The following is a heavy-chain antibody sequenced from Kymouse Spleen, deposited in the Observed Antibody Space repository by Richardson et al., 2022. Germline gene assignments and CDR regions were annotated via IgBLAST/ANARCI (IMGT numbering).Heavy chain of an antibody. CDR2: IWYDGSNK. CDR3: ARDGSSYYDILTGYPLDY. Sequence: QVQLVESGGGVVQPGRSLRLSCAASGFTFSSYGMHWVRQAPGKGLEWVAVIWYDGSNKYYADSVKGRFTISRDNSKNTLYLQMNSLRAEDTAVYYCARDGSSYYDILTGYPLDYWGQGTLVTVSS. V-gene: IGHV3-33*01. J-gene: IGHJ4*02. D-gene: IGHD3-9*01. CDR1: GFTFSSYG.